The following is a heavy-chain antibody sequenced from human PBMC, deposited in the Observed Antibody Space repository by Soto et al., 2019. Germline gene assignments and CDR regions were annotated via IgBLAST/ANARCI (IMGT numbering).Heavy chain of an antibody. V-gene: IGHV1-58*01. Sequence: SVKVSCKASGFTFTSSAVQWVRQAPGQRLEWIGWIGVDSGNTNYAQKFQGRLTMTTDTSTSTAYMELRSLRSDDTAVYYCARENSYFDYWGQGTLVTVSS. CDR3: ARENSYFDY. CDR2: IGVDSGNT. J-gene: IGHJ4*02. CDR1: GFTFTSSA.